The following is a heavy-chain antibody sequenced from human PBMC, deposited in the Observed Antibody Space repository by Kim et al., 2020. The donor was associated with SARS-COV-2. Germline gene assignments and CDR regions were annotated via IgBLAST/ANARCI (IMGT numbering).Heavy chain of an antibody. Sequence: GGSLRLSCAASGFTFSNAWMSWVRQAPGQGLEWVGRIKSKTDGGTTDYAAPVKGRFTISRDDSKNTRYLQMNSLKTEDTAVYYCTTGVTMVRGVVAFDIWGRETMMTVSS. V-gene: IGHV3-15*01. CDR1: GFTFSNAW. CDR2: IKSKTDGGTT. CDR3: TTGVTMVRGVVAFDI. J-gene: IGHJ3*02. D-gene: IGHD3-10*01.